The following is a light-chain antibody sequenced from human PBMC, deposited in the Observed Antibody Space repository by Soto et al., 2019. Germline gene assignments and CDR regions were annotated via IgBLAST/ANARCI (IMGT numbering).Light chain of an antibody. Sequence: DVVMTQAPLSLPVTLGQPASISCRSSQSLLYRDGNTYLNWFHQRPGQPPRRLIYKVSNRDSGVPDRFSGSGSDTDFTLKISRVEAEDVGVYYCQQSNNWPWTFGQGTKVDIK. CDR3: QQSNNWPWT. CDR1: QSLLYRDGNTY. CDR2: KVS. V-gene: IGKV2-30*01. J-gene: IGKJ1*01.